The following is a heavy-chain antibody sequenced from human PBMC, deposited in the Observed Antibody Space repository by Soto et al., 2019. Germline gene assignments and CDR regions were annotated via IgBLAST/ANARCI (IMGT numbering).Heavy chain of an antibody. Sequence: EVQLVESGGGLVQPGGSLKLSCAASGFTFSGSAMHWVRQASGKGLEWVGRIRSKANSYATAYAASVKGRFTISRDDSKNTAYLQMNSLKTEDTAVYYCTRHGGGFDPWGQGTLVTVSS. V-gene: IGHV3-73*01. D-gene: IGHD3-16*01. J-gene: IGHJ5*02. CDR3: TRHGGGFDP. CDR2: IRSKANSYAT. CDR1: GFTFSGSA.